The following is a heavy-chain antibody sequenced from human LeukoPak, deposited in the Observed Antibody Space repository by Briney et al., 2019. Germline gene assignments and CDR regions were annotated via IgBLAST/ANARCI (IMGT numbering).Heavy chain of an antibody. V-gene: IGHV4-39*07. CDR3: ARRVRYYGSGSPKLGRTLYYFDY. CDR2: IYYSGGT. J-gene: IGHJ4*02. CDR1: GGSISSSSYY. D-gene: IGHD3-10*01. Sequence: SETLSLTCTVSGGSISSSSYYWGWIRQPPGKGLEWIGSIYYSGGTYYNPSLKSRVTISVDTSKNQFSLKLSSVTAADTAVYYCARRVRYYGSGSPKLGRTLYYFDYWGQGTLVTVSS.